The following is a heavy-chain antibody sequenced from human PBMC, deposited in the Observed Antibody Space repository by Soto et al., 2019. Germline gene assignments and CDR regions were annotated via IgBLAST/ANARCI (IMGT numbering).Heavy chain of an antibody. Sequence: EASVKVSCKASGYTFTGYYMHWVRQAPGQGLEWMGWINPNSGGTNYAQKFQGWVTISRDNSNKTVHLQLNSLRPDDTAVYYCEPNDYGDSHYWGQGTQVTVSS. CDR1: GYTFTGYY. CDR3: EPNDYGDSHY. J-gene: IGHJ4*02. CDR2: INPNSGGT. D-gene: IGHD4-17*01. V-gene: IGHV1-2*04.